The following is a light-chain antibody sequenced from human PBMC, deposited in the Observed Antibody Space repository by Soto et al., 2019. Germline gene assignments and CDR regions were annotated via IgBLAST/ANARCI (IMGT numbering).Light chain of an antibody. CDR2: KAS. V-gene: IGKV1-5*03. J-gene: IGKJ1*01. CDR3: KHSNSYYEA. Sequence: MPMYTSASTLSGTLLNRLTITCLASQTMSSWLAWYQQKPGKAPKIVMYKASTLKSGVASRLCVSRSGAEFTLTISSLQPDDCATYYCKHSNSYYEAFGQVTK. CDR1: QTMSSW.